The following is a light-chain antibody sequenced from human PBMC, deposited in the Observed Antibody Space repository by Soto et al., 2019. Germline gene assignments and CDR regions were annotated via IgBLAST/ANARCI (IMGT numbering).Light chain of an antibody. CDR3: QKYNSAPLT. V-gene: IGKV1-27*01. CDR2: AAS. CDR1: QGIGVY. Sequence: DIQMTQSPSSLSASLGDRVTITCRASQGIGVYLAWFQQKPGKVPKLLIYAASALQSWVPSRFSGSGSGTDFTLTISSLQPEDIATYYCQKYNSAPLTFGGGTKVDI. J-gene: IGKJ4*01.